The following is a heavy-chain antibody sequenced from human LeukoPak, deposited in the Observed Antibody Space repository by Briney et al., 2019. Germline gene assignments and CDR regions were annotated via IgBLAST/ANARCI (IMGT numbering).Heavy chain of an antibody. J-gene: IGHJ4*02. D-gene: IGHD2-15*01. Sequence: GGSLRLSCAASGFTFIGYWMSWVRQAPGKGLEWVANIKQDGSEKYYVDSLKGRFTISRDNARNSLYLRMNSLRTEDTAVYYCARARGCSGGRCSNFDYWGQGTLVAVSS. V-gene: IGHV3-7*01. CDR2: IKQDGSEK. CDR1: GFTFIGYW. CDR3: ARARGCSGGRCSNFDY.